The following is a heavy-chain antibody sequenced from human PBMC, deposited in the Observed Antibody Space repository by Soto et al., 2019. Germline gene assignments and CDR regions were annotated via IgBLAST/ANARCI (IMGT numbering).Heavy chain of an antibody. CDR1: GAPITWGDYS. J-gene: IGHJ5*02. CDR3: ARVPLSTGSRYNWFDP. V-gene: IGHV4-30-2*01. D-gene: IGHD1-1*01. Sequence: PSETLSLTCAISGAPITWGDYSWNWIRQPPGKGLEWIGYIFHGGSTYYNPSLRSRVTISVDRSRTQFSLKMSSVTAADTAVYYCARVPLSTGSRYNWFDPWGQGTLVTVSS. CDR2: IFHGGST.